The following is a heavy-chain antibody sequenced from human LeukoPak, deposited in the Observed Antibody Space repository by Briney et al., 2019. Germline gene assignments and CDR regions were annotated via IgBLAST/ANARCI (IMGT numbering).Heavy chain of an antibody. Sequence: GSVKVSCKVSGYSLTDLSMHWVRHAPGQGLEWMGGFDPDYGETFYAQKLQGRVTMTEDTSADTAYMELSSLRPDDTAVYYCASYGDPNDAFDIWGQGTMVTVSS. CDR1: GYSLTDLS. J-gene: IGHJ3*02. D-gene: IGHD2-21*02. V-gene: IGHV1-24*01. CDR3: ASYGDPNDAFDI. CDR2: FDPDYGET.